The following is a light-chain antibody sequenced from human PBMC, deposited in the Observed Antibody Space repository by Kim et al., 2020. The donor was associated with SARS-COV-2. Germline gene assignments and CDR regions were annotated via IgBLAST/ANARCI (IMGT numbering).Light chain of an antibody. CDR3: QAWDSSTVV. V-gene: IGLV3-1*01. Sequence: LSPGQTASITGSGDKLGDKYACWYQQKPGQSPGLVIYQDSKRPSGIPERFSGSNSGNTATLTISGTQAMDEADYYCQAWDSSTVVFGRGTKLTVL. J-gene: IGLJ2*01. CDR1: KLGDKY. CDR2: QDS.